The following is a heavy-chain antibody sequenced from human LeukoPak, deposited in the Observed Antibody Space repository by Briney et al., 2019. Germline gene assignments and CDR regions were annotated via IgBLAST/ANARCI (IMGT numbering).Heavy chain of an antibody. V-gene: IGHV3-30*02. CDR3: AREHYRSSNYFDS. CDR1: GFTFSSYG. J-gene: IGHJ4*02. CDR2: IESDGSIT. D-gene: IGHD3-3*02. Sequence: GESLRLSCAASGFTFSSYGMHWVRQAPGKGLEWVAFIESDGSITRYADSMKGRLTTSRDNSKNTLSLQMNSLRPDDTALYYCAREHYRSSNYFDSWGQGTMVTVSS.